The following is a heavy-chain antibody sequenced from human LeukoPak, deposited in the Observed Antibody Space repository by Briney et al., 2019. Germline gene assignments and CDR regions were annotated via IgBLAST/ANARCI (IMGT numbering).Heavy chain of an antibody. J-gene: IGHJ3*02. D-gene: IGHD5-12*01. CDR3: ASNVDIVANDAFDI. CDR1: GGSISSYY. CDR2: IYYSGST. Sequence: SETLCLTCTVSGGSISSYYWSWIRQPPGKGLEWIGYIYYSGSTNYNPSLKSRVTISVDTSKNQFSLKLSSVTAADTAVYYCASNVDIVANDAFDIWGQGTMVTVSS. V-gene: IGHV4-59*01.